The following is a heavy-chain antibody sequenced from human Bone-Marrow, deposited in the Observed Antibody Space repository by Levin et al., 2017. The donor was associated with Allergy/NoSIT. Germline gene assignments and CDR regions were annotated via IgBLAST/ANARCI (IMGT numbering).Heavy chain of an antibody. CDR2: VYPTDSSA. D-gene: IGHD3-3*01. CDR3: ARGNYDFWSGNYHSFDY. CDR1: GYTFTNHR. V-gene: IGHV5-51*01. Sequence: GGSLRLSCKGSGYTFTNHRIGWVRQVPGKGLEWMGIVYPTDSSATYGPSFQGQVTMSVDKSINTAYLQWSSVQASDTAIYYCARGNYDFWSGNYHSFDYWGQGTLLSVSS. J-gene: IGHJ4*02.